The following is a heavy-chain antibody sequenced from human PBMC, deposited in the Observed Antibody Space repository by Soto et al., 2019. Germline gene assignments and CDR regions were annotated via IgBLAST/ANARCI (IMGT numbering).Heavy chain of an antibody. D-gene: IGHD5-18*01. Sequence: GGSLRLSCSASGFTFSSYAMHWVRQAPRKGLEYVSAISSNGGSTYYADSVKGRFTISRDNSKNTLYLQMSSLRAEDTAVYYCVKGGIELCFYYYYYMDVWGKGTTVTVSS. CDR2: ISSNGGST. V-gene: IGHV3-64D*09. CDR1: GFTFSSYA. J-gene: IGHJ6*03. CDR3: VKGGIELCFYYYYYMDV.